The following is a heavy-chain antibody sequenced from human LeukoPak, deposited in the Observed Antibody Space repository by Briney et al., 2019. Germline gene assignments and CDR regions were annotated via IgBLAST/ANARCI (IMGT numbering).Heavy chain of an antibody. CDR2: IYYSGST. CDR1: GGSVSSGTYY. Sequence: SETLSLTCTVSGGSVSSGTYYWSWIRQPPGKGLEWIGYIYYSGSTNYNPSLKSRVTISVDTSKNQCSLKLRSVTTADTAVYYCTRPTNLEAFDIWGQGTMLTVSS. J-gene: IGHJ3*02. V-gene: IGHV4-61*01. CDR3: TRPTNLEAFDI. D-gene: IGHD2-8*01.